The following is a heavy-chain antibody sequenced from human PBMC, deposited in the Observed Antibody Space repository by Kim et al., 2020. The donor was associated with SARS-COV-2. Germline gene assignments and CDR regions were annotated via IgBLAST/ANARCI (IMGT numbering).Heavy chain of an antibody. V-gene: IGHV3-15*01. CDR3: TTDDSSGYYYPLDY. Sequence: AAPVKGRYTISREDSKHTLYLQTNSLITEDTAVYYCTTDDSSGYYYPLDYWGQGTLVTVSS. J-gene: IGHJ4*02. D-gene: IGHD3-22*01.